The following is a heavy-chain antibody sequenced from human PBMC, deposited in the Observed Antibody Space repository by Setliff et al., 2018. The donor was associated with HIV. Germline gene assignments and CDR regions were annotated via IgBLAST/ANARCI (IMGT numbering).Heavy chain of an antibody. J-gene: IGHJ5*01. Sequence: ASVKVSCKSSGYNFDFYYVHWVRQAPGQGFEWLGVINPTAGSTTLAQRFQGRLTVTRDASTKTVYMELSSLRSDDTAMYYCARGVGSSWFDSWGQGTLVTVS. CDR2: INPTAGST. V-gene: IGHV1-46*02. CDR1: GYNFDFYY. D-gene: IGHD1-26*01. CDR3: ARGVGSSWFDS.